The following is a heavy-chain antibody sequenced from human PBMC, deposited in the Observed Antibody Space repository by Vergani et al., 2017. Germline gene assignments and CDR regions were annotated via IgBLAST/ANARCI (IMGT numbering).Heavy chain of an antibody. J-gene: IGHJ5*02. D-gene: IGHD2-2*01. CDR1: GGSFSGYY. V-gene: IGHV4-34*01. CDR3: ARGYCSSTSCYLNWFDP. CDR2: INHSGST. Sequence: QVQLQQWGAGLLKPSETLSLTCAVYGGSFSGYYWSWIRQPPGKGLEWIGEINHSGSTNYNPALKSRVTISVDTSKNQFSLKLSSVTDADTAVYYCARGYCSSTSCYLNWFDPWGQGTLVTVSS.